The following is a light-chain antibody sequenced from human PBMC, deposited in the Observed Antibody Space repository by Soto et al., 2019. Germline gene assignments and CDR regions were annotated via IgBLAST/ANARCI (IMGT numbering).Light chain of an antibody. CDR2: EVS. CDR1: SSDVGSYNL. CDR3: CSYAGSSTHVV. V-gene: IGLV2-23*02. Sequence: QSVLTQPASVSGSPGQSITISCTGTSSDVGSYNLVSWYQQHPGKAPKLMIYEVSKRPSGVSNRFSGSKSGNTASLTISGLQAEDEADYDCCSYAGSSTHVVFGGGTQLTVL. J-gene: IGLJ2*01.